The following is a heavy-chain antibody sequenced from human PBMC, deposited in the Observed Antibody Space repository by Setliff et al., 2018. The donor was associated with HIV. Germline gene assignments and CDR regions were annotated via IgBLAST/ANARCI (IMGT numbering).Heavy chain of an antibody. Sequence: ASVKVSCKASGYTFTRHGISWVRQAPGQGLEWVGWINPNNGDTNYAQHFQDRVSMTRDTSISTVYMELSRLGSDDTAVYYCARSGAGYSTGPLYYYMDVWGKGTTVTVSS. V-gene: IGHV1-2*02. D-gene: IGHD5-18*01. CDR3: ARSGAGYSTGPLYYYMDV. CDR2: INPNNGDT. J-gene: IGHJ6*03. CDR1: GYTFTRHG.